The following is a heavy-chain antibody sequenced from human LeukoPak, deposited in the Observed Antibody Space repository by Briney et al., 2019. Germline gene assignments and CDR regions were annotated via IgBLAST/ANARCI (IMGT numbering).Heavy chain of an antibody. CDR2: IYYSGST. CDR3: ASPLGYGDPGGDAFDI. J-gene: IGHJ3*02. CDR1: GGSISSSSYY. V-gene: IGHV4-39*01. Sequence: SETLSLTCTVSGGSISSSSYYWGWIRQPPGKGLEWIGSIYYSGSTYYNPSLKSRVTISADTSKNQFSLKLSSVTAADTAMYYCASPLGYGDPGGDAFDIWGQGTMVTVSS. D-gene: IGHD4-17*01.